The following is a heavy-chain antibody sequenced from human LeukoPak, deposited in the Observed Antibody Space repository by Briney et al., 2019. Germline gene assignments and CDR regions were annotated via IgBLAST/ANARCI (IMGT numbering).Heavy chain of an antibody. CDR3: ARLYQQPNYYYYGMDV. Sequence: ASVKVSCKASGYTFTSYDISWVRQAPGQGLEWMGWISAYNGNTNYAQKVQGRATMTTDTSTSTAYMELRSLRSDDTAMYYCARLYQQPNYYYYGMDVWGQGTTVTVSS. J-gene: IGHJ6*02. V-gene: IGHV1-18*01. CDR2: ISAYNGNT. CDR1: GYTFTSYD. D-gene: IGHD6-13*01.